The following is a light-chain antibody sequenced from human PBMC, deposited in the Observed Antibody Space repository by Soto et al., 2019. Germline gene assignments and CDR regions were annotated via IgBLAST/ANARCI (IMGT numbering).Light chain of an antibody. CDR2: GAS. CDR3: QQYGRTSWT. Sequence: EIVLTQSPGTLSLSPGEGATLSCRASQSVSTNFFAWYQQKPGQAPRLLIYGASTRATGIPDRFSGSGSVTDFTLTISRLETEDFAVYYCQQYGRTSWTFGQGTKVEIK. V-gene: IGKV3-20*01. CDR1: QSVSTNF. J-gene: IGKJ1*01.